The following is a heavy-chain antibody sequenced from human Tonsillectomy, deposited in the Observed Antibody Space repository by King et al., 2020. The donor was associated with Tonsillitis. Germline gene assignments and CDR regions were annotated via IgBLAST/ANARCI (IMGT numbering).Heavy chain of an antibody. Sequence: VQLQESGPGLVKPSETLALTCTVSGYSISSGYYWGWIRQPPGKGLEWIGSIYHSGGTYYNPSLKSRVTISVDTSKNQFSLKLSSVTAADTAVYYCARDLAGDYYDSSGYSPGAFDIWGQGTMVTVSS. CDR3: ARDLAGDYYDSSGYSPGAFDI. D-gene: IGHD3-22*01. V-gene: IGHV4-38-2*02. CDR1: GYSISSGYY. CDR2: IYHSGGT. J-gene: IGHJ3*02.